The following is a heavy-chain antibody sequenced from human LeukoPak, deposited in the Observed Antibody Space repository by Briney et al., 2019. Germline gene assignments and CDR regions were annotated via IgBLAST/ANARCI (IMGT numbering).Heavy chain of an antibody. J-gene: IGHJ4*02. CDR1: GGSISSYY. V-gene: IGHV4-4*07. D-gene: IGHD2-8*01. CDR2: IYTSGST. CDR3: ARRRFVRGPDVVNPFDY. Sequence: SETLSLTCTVSGGSISSYYWSWIRQPAGKGLEWIGRIYTSGSTNYNPSLKSRVTMSVDTSKNQFALKLSSVTAADTAVYYCARRRFVRGPDVVNPFDYWGQGTLVTVSS.